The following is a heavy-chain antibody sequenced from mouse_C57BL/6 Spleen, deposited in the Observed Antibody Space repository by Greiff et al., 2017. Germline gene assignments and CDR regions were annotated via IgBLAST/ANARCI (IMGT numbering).Heavy chain of an antibody. V-gene: IGHV1-64*01. CDR1: GYTFTSYW. CDR3: ARGGYSNDVGYYARDY. Sequence: QVQLQQSGAELVKPGASVKLSCKASGYTFTSYWMHWVKQRPGQGLEWIGMIHPYSGGTNYNEKFKSKATLTVDKSSSTAYMQLISLTSEDSACYYFARGGYSNDVGYYARDYWGQGTSVTVSS. CDR2: IHPYSGGT. D-gene: IGHD2-12*01. J-gene: IGHJ4*01.